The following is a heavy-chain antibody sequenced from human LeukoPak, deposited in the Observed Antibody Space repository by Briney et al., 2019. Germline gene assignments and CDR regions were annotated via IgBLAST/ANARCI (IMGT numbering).Heavy chain of an antibody. J-gene: IGHJ4*02. D-gene: IGHD3-10*01. Sequence: SETLSLTCTVSGGSVSSTTYFWSWMRQPPGEGLEWIASINYSGSTYYNPSLKSRVTISVDTSDNQFSLKLSSVTAAGTAVYYCARYVVYGSGKYYFDYWGQGTLVTVSS. CDR2: INYSGST. CDR1: GGSVSSTTYF. V-gene: IGHV4-39*01. CDR3: ARYVVYGSGKYYFDY.